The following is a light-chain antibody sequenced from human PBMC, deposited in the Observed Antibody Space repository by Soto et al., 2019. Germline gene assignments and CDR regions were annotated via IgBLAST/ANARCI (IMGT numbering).Light chain of an antibody. V-gene: IGKV3-20*01. CDR1: QSVSSSY. J-gene: IGKJ1*01. CDR3: QQYGRSPRT. CDR2: GAS. Sequence: EIVLTQSPGTLSLSPGERATLSCRASQSVSSSYLAWYQQKPGKATRLLIYGASSRATGIPDRFSGSGSGTDFTLTISRLEPEDFAVYYCQQYGRSPRTFGEGTKVESK.